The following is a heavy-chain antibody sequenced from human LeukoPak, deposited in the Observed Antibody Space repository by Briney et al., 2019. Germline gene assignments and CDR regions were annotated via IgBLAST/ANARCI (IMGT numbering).Heavy chain of an antibody. CDR1: GGSISSSSYY. V-gene: IGHV4-39*01. Sequence: PSETLSLTCTVSGGSISSSSYYWGWIRQPPGKGLEWIGSIYYSGSTYYNPSLKSRVTISVDTSKNQFSLKLSSVTAADTAVYYCARHRSPWYYDHVWGSYRYTYYYYYYMDVWGKGTTVTVSS. D-gene: IGHD3-16*02. CDR2: IYYSGST. J-gene: IGHJ6*03. CDR3: ARHRSPWYYDHVWGSYRYTYYYYYYMDV.